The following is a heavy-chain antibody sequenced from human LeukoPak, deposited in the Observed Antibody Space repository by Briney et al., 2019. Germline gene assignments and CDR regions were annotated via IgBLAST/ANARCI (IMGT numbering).Heavy chain of an antibody. V-gene: IGHV3-48*01. CDR2: ITSTSDTI. CDR1: GFPFSTYS. Sequence: GGSLRLSCVTSGFPFSTYSMNWVRQAPGKGLEWLSYITSTSDTIYYADSVKGRFTISRDNAKNSLYLQMNSLRAEDTAVYYCASFPWDLRPTWGQGALVSVAS. J-gene: IGHJ4*02. D-gene: IGHD1-26*01. CDR3: ASFPWDLRPT.